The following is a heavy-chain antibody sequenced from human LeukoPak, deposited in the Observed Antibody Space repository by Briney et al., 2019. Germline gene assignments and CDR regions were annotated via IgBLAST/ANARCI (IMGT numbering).Heavy chain of an antibody. J-gene: IGHJ4*02. Sequence: PSETLSLTCTVSGGSISSYYWSWIRQPPGKGLECIGYIYYSGSTNYNPSLKSRVTISVDTSKNQFSLKLSSVTAADTAMYYCARGRWGFDYWGQGTLVTVSS. CDR1: GGSISSYY. CDR2: IYYSGST. V-gene: IGHV4-59*01. D-gene: IGHD3-16*01. CDR3: ARGRWGFDY.